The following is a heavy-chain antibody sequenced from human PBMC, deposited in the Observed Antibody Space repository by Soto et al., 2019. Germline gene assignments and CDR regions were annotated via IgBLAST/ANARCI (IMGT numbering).Heavy chain of an antibody. D-gene: IGHD3-16*02. Sequence: GGSLRLSCAASGFTFSSYAMHWVRQAPGKGLEYVSAISSNGGSTYYANSVKGRFTISRDNSKNTLYLQMGSLRAEDMAVYYCAAGRSYREPDGGWYFDLWGRGTLVTVSS. CDR3: AAGRSYREPDGGWYFDL. J-gene: IGHJ2*01. CDR2: ISSNGGST. CDR1: GFTFSSYA. V-gene: IGHV3-64*01.